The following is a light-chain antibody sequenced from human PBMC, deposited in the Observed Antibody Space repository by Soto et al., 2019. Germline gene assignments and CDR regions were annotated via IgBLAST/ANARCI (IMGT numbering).Light chain of an antibody. CDR1: QNFGSSY. CDR3: QQYNNWPRT. Sequence: EVVLTQSPDTVSLSPGERATLSFSASQNFGSSYLAWYQQKRGQAPRFLIYGASSRATGIPDRFSGSGSGTDFTLTINSLQSEDFAVYYCQQYNNWPRTFGQGTKVDIK. J-gene: IGKJ1*01. V-gene: IGKV3-20*01. CDR2: GAS.